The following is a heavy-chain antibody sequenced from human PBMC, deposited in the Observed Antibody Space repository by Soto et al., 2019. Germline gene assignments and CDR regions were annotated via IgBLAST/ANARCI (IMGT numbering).Heavy chain of an antibody. CDR3: ARVSAYYYDSSGYYVSYYFDY. J-gene: IGHJ4*02. CDR1: GFTFSSYA. D-gene: IGHD3-22*01. Sequence: QVQLVESGGGVVQPGRSLRLSCAASGFTFSSYAMHWVRQAPGKGLEWVAVISYDGSNKYYADSVKGRFTISRDNSKNXLXLXXNSLRAEDTAVYYCARVSAYYYDSSGYYVSYYFDYWGQGTLVTVSS. CDR2: ISYDGSNK. V-gene: IGHV3-30-3*01.